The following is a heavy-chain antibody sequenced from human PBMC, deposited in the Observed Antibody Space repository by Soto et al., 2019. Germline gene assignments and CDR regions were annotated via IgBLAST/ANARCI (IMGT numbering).Heavy chain of an antibody. D-gene: IGHD6-19*01. V-gene: IGHV1-58*01. CDR2: IVLGNGNT. Sequence: QMHLVQSGPEVKRPGTSLKVSCKASGFTFSSSAVQWVRQARGQGLEWIGWIVLGNGNTNYAQKFQERVTITRDMSPSTAYMEVRSLTFEDTAVYYCATRIGNIGWYWLDTWGQGTLVTVSS. CDR1: GFTFSSSA. J-gene: IGHJ5*02. CDR3: ATRIGNIGWYWLDT.